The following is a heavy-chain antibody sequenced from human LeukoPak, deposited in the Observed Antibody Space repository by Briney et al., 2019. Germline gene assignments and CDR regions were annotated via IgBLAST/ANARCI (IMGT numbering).Heavy chain of an antibody. CDR1: GYSFTIYW. D-gene: IGHD2/OR15-2a*01. CDR2: IYPGDSDT. CDR3: VRGRNSGRRVDY. Sequence: GESLKISFRGSGYSFTIYWIGWVRQMPGKGLEWMGMIYPGDSDTRYSPSLQGQVTISADKSISTAYLQWSSLKASDTAMYYCVRGRNSGRRVDYWGQGTLVTVSS. J-gene: IGHJ4*02. V-gene: IGHV5-51*01.